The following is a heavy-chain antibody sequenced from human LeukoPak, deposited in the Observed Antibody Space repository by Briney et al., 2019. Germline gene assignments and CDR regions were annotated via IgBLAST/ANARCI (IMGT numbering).Heavy chain of an antibody. D-gene: IGHD3-10*01. Sequence: GASVKVSCKASGYIFTNYAMNWVRQAPGQGLEWMGYIKTSTGNPTHAQGFTGRFVFSLDTSVGTAYLQINNLKTEDTAVYYCARDQDVMVRGDVWGQGTMVTVSS. CDR1: GYIFTNYA. CDR2: IKTSTGNP. J-gene: IGHJ3*01. V-gene: IGHV7-4-1*02. CDR3: ARDQDVMVRGDV.